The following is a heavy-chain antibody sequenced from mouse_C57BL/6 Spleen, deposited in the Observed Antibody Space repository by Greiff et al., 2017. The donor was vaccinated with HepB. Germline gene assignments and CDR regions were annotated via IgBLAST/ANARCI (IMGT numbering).Heavy chain of an antibody. V-gene: IGHV1-61*01. CDR2: IYPSDSET. CDR1: GYTFTSYW. CDR3: ARGGKLPFAY. J-gene: IGHJ3*01. Sequence: VQLQQPGAELVRPGSSVKLSCKASGYTFTSYWMDWVKQRPGQGLEWIGNIYPSDSETHYNQKFKDKATLTVDKSSSTAYMQLSSLTSEDSAVYYCARGGKLPFAYWGQGTLVTVSA. D-gene: IGHD3-3*01.